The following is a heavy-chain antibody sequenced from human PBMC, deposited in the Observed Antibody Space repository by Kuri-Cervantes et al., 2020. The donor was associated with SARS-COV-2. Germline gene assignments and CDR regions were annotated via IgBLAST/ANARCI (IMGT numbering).Heavy chain of an antibody. CDR3: ARMAYYYDSSGYYYVENYYYYYGMDV. Sequence: SETLSLTCTVSGGSISSYYWSWIRQPPGKGLEWIGYIYYSGSTNYNPSLKSRVTIPVDTSKNQFSLKLSSVTAADTAVYYCARMAYYYDSSGYYYVENYYYYYGMDVWGQGTTVTVSS. V-gene: IGHV4-59*01. CDR2: IYYSGST. J-gene: IGHJ6*02. CDR1: GGSISSYY. D-gene: IGHD3-22*01.